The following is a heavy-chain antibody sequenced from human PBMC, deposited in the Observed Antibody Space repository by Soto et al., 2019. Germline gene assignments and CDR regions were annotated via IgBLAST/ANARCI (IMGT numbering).Heavy chain of an antibody. D-gene: IGHD3-3*01. CDR1: GFTFSSYS. CDR3: ARDRFLEWLNMDV. CDR2: ISSSSTI. Sequence: GGSLRLSCAASGFTFSSYSMNWVRQAPGKGLEWVSYISSSSTIYYADSVKGRFTISRDNAKNSLYLQMNSLRAEDTAVYYCARDRFLEWLNMDVWGKGTTVTVSS. J-gene: IGHJ6*03. V-gene: IGHV3-48*01.